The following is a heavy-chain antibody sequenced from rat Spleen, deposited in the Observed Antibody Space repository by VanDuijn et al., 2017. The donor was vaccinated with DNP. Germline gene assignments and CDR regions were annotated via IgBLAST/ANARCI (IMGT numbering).Heavy chain of an antibody. CDR1: GFSLTSSS. V-gene: IGHV2-63*01. CDR2: VWYDGDT. Sequence: QVQLKESGPGLVQPSETLSLTCTVSGFSLTSSSVSWVRQPSGKRPEWMGRVWYDGDTAYNSALKSRLSISRDTSKNQVFLKMDSLQTDDTATYYCTRDRPIATVSPYGTDAWGQGTSVTVSS. CDR3: TRDRPIATVSPYGTDA. J-gene: IGHJ4*01. D-gene: IGHD1-2*01.